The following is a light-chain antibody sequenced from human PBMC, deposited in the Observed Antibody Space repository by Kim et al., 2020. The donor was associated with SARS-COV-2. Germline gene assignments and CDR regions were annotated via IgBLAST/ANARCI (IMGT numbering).Light chain of an antibody. J-gene: IGKJ1*01. CDR1: QVISNY. Sequence: ASVGDGVTIACRADQVISNYLAWYQRKPGRPPTLLIYDASGLQSGVPSRFSGSRSGTDFTLTISSLQPEDVGTYYCQQYDSVPCTFGQGTKVDIK. CDR3: QQYDSVPCT. CDR2: DAS. V-gene: IGKV1-27*01.